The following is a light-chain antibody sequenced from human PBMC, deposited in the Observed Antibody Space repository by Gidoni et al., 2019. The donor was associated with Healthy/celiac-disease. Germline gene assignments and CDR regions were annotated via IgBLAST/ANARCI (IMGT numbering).Light chain of an antibody. Sequence: EIVFTQSPSTLSLFPGERATLPCRASQSVSSYLAWYQQKPGQAPRLLIYDASNRATGIPARFSGSGSGTDFTLTISSLEPEDFAVYYCQQRSNWPLTFGGGTKVEIK. J-gene: IGKJ4*01. V-gene: IGKV3-11*01. CDR1: QSVSSY. CDR3: QQRSNWPLT. CDR2: DAS.